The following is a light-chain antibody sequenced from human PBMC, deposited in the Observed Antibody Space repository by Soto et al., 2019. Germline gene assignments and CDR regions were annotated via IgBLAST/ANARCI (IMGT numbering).Light chain of an antibody. Sequence: QSVLTQPASVSGSHGQSSTISCTGTSSDVGGYNYASWYQQHPGKAPKLMIYDVSSRPSGVSYRFSGSKSGNTASLTISGLQAEDEADYYCSSYTSSNTRYVFGTGTKVTVL. J-gene: IGLJ1*01. V-gene: IGLV2-14*01. CDR3: SSYTSSNTRYV. CDR1: SSDVGGYNY. CDR2: DVS.